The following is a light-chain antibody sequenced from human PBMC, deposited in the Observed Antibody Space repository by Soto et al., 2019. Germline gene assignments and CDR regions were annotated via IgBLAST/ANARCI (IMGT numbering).Light chain of an antibody. CDR3: QLYNSYSEP. V-gene: IGKV1-5*03. Sequence: MYKSVSSLSSYIGDRVTITCRAGQTISSWLAWYQQKPGKAPKLLIYKASTLKSGVPSRFSGSGSGTEFTLTICSLQPDDCATYCCQLYNSYSEPFGQVTKV. J-gene: IGKJ1*01. CDR1: QTISSW. CDR2: KAS.